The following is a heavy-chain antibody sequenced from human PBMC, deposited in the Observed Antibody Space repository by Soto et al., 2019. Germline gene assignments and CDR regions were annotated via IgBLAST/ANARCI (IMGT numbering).Heavy chain of an antibody. CDR1: GGSISSYY. CDR2: IYYSGST. D-gene: IGHD3-10*01. CDR3: ASWVDGSGSYTH. V-gene: IGHV4-59*08. Sequence: PSESLSLTCTASGGSISSYYWSWIRQPPGKGLEWIGYIYYSGSTNYNPSLKSRITISVDTSKNQFSLKLSSVTAADTAVYYCASWVDGSGSYTHWGQGTLVTVS. J-gene: IGHJ4*02.